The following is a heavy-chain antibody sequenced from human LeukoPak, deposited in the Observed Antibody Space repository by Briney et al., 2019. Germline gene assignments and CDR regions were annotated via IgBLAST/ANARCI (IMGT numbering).Heavy chain of an antibody. CDR3: AKESNYDFWSGYYNY. CDR2: ISGSGGST. D-gene: IGHD3-3*01. CDR1: GFTFSSYA. J-gene: IGHJ4*02. V-gene: IGHV3-23*01. Sequence: GGSLRLSCAASGFTFSSYAMSWVRQAPGKGLEWVSAISGSGGSTYNADSVKGRFTISRDNSKNTLYLQMNSLRAEDTAVYYCAKESNYDFWSGYYNYWGQGTLVTVSS.